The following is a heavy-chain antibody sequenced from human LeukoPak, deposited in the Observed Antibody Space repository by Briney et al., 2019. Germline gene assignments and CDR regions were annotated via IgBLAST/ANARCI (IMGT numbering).Heavy chain of an antibody. CDR2: IYPGDSDI. CDR3: ARTPGYDILTGYYLYDY. V-gene: IGHV5-51*01. Sequence: NRGESLKISCKGSGYSFTSYWIGWVRQMPGKGLEWMGIIYPGDSDIRYSPSFQGQVTISADKSISTAYLQWSSLKASDTAMYYCARTPGYDILTGYYLYDYWGQGTLVTVSS. D-gene: IGHD3-9*01. J-gene: IGHJ4*02. CDR1: GYSFTSYW.